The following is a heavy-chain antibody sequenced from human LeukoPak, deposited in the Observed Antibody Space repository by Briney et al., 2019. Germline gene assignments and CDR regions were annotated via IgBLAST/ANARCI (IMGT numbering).Heavy chain of an antibody. CDR2: FDPEDGET. Sequence: ASVKVSCKVSGYTLTELSTHWVRQAPGKGLEWMGGFDPEDGETIYAQKFQGRVTMTEDTSTDTAYMELSSLRSEDTAVYYCATLLVRDYYDSSGYYFTYWGQGTLVTVSS. CDR1: GYTLTELS. J-gene: IGHJ4*02. V-gene: IGHV1-24*01. D-gene: IGHD3-22*01. CDR3: ATLLVRDYYDSSGYYFTY.